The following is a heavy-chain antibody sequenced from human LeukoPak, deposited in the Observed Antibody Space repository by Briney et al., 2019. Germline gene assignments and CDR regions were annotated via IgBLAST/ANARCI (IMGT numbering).Heavy chain of an antibody. CDR3: ARESRVLIGDGYYLDS. J-gene: IGHJ4*02. CDR2: LYIGRVT. D-gene: IGHD3-3*01. Sequence: PSETLSLTCTVSDVSISNYYWSWIRQPAGKGLEWNGRLYIGRVTDYNPSLKSRVTMSVDTSNNQFSLRLTSVTAADTAIYYCARESRVLIGDGYYLDSWGPGTLITVSS. V-gene: IGHV4-4*07. CDR1: DVSISNYY.